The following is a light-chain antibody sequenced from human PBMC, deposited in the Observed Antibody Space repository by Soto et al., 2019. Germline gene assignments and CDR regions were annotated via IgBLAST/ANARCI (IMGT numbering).Light chain of an antibody. J-gene: IGKJ1*01. Sequence: EIVLTQSPGTLSLSPGERGTLSCRASQSVSSSYLAWYQQKPGQAPRLLIYSASSRATGIPDRFSGSGSGTDFPLTISRLEPEDFAVYYCQQYGSSPWTFGQGTKVEIK. CDR3: QQYGSSPWT. CDR2: SAS. CDR1: QSVSSSY. V-gene: IGKV3-20*01.